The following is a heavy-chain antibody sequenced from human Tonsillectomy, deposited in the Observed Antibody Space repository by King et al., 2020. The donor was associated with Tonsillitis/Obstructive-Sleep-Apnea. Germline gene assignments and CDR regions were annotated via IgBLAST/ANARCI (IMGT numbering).Heavy chain of an antibody. J-gene: IGHJ4*02. CDR1: GGTFSRYA. V-gene: IGHV1-69*01. CDR3: GGSWSGYSWNYIDY. CDR2: IIPIFGTA. D-gene: IGHD3-3*01. Sequence: QLVQSGAEVKRPGSSVKVSCKASGGTFSRYAISWVRQAPGQGLEWMGGIIPIFGTADYAQKFQGRVTITADESTSTAYMELSSLRSEDTAVYYWGGSWSGYSWNYIDYWGEGTLVTVSS.